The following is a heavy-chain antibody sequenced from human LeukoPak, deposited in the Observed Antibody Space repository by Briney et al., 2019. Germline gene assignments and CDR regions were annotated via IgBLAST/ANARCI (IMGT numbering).Heavy chain of an antibody. J-gene: IGHJ5*02. CDR3: ARGPLVVITSNWFDP. V-gene: IGHV3-48*01. D-gene: IGHD3-22*01. CDR1: GFTFSSYS. CDR2: ISSSSSTI. Sequence: GGSLRLSCAASGFTFSSYSMNWVRQAPGKGLEWVSYISSSSSTIYYADSVKGRFTISRDNAKNSLYLQMNSLRAEDTAVYYCARGPLVVITSNWFDPWGQGTLVTVSS.